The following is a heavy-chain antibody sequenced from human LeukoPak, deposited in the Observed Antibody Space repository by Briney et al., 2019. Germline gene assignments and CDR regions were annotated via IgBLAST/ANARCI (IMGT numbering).Heavy chain of an antibody. D-gene: IGHD2-15*01. V-gene: IGHV3-21*01. J-gene: IGHJ5*02. CDR1: GFTFSSYS. Sequence: GGSLRPSCAASGFTFSSYSMNWVRQAPGKALEWVSSISSSSSYIYYADSVKGRFTISRDNAKNSLYLQMNSLRAEDTAVYYCARSPPGYCSGGSCYEGRANWFGPWGQGTLVTVSS. CDR2: ISSSSSYI. CDR3: ARSPPGYCSGGSCYEGRANWFGP.